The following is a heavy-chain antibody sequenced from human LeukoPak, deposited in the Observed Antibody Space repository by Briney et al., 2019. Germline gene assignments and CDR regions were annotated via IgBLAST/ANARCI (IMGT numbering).Heavy chain of an antibody. CDR1: GFTFSSYW. V-gene: IGHV3-7*01. CDR3: ARYPVLLWFGELLDV. CDR2: IKQDGSEK. J-gene: IGHJ6*04. D-gene: IGHD3-10*01. Sequence: GGSLRLSCAASGFTFSSYWMSWVRQAPGKGLEWVANIKQDGSEKYYVDSVKGRFTISRDNAKNSLYLQMNSLRAEDSAVYYCARYPVLLWFGELLDVWGKGTTVTISS.